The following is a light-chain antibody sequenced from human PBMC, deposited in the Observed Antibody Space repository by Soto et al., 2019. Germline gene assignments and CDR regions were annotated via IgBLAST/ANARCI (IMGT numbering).Light chain of an antibody. CDR1: PSISRW. Sequence: DIQMTQSPSTLSASVGDRVTITCRASPSISRWLAWYQKKPGKAPKLLIYDASSLESRVPSRFSGSGSGTEFTLTISCLRPDDFATYYCQQYNTYVYTFGQGTKLEIK. J-gene: IGKJ2*01. CDR3: QQYNTYVYT. CDR2: DAS. V-gene: IGKV1-5*01.